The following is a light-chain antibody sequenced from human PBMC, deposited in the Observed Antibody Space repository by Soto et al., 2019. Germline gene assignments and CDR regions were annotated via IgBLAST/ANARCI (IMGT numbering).Light chain of an antibody. CDR3: CSYAGRSNFG. J-gene: IGLJ3*02. CDR2: EVS. V-gene: IGLV2-8*01. CDR1: SSAVGGYNY. Sequence: QSALTQPPSASGSPGQSVTISCTGTSSAVGGYNYVSRYQQHPGKAPKLMIYEVSKRPSWVPDRFSGSKSGNTASLTVSGLQADDEADDYCCSYAGRSNFGFGGGTKLTVL.